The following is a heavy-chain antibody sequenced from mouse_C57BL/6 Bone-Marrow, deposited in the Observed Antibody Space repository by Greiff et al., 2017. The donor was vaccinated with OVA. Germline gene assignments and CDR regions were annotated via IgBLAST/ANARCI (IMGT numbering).Heavy chain of an antibody. CDR3: ARRYYYGNSYTFAY. CDR1: GFTFSSYG. V-gene: IGHV5-6*01. CDR2: ISSGGSYT. D-gene: IGHD1-1*01. Sequence: EVMLVESGGDLVKPGGSLKLSCAASGFTFSSYGMSWVRQTPDKRLEWVATISSGGSYTYYPDSVKGRFTISRDNAKNTLYLQMSSLKSEDTAMYNCARRYYYGNSYTFAYWGQGTLVTVSA. J-gene: IGHJ3*01.